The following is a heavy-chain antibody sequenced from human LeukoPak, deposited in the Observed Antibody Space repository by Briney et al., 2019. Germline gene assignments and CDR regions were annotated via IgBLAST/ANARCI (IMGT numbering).Heavy chain of an antibody. CDR1: GFTFSSYA. D-gene: IGHD3-22*01. Sequence: GGSLRLSCAASGFTFSSYAMHWVRQAPGKGLEYVSAISSNGGSTYYANSVKGRFTISRDNSKNTLYLQMGSLRAEDMAVYYCARDGTEDYYDSSGSPRRGPFDYWGQGTLVTVSS. J-gene: IGHJ4*02. V-gene: IGHV3-64*01. CDR2: ISSNGGST. CDR3: ARDGTEDYYDSSGSPRRGPFDY.